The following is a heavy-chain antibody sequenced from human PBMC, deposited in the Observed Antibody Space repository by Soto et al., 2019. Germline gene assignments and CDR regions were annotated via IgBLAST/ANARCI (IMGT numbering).Heavy chain of an antibody. Sequence: PGGSLRLSCAASGFTFSSYAMSWVRQAPGKGLEWVSAISGSGGSTYYADSVKGWFTISRDNSKNTLYLQMNSLRAEGTAVYYCAKGFGNYYDSSGYFFWGQGTLVTVSS. D-gene: IGHD3-22*01. CDR3: AKGFGNYYDSSGYFF. CDR1: GFTFSSYA. J-gene: IGHJ4*02. CDR2: ISGSGGST. V-gene: IGHV3-23*01.